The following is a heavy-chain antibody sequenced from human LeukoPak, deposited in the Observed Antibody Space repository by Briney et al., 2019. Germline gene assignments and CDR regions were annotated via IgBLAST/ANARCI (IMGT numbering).Heavy chain of an antibody. J-gene: IGHJ4*01. D-gene: IGHD4-17*01. CDR1: GFTVSSNY. CDR2: IYSGGST. CDR3: ARHTHDYGDYVFDY. V-gene: IGHV3-53*01. Sequence: GGSLRLSCAASGFTVSSNYMSWVRQAPGKGLEWVSVIYSGGSTYYADSVKGRFTISRDNSKNTLYLQMNSLRAEDTAVYYCARHTHDYGDYVFDYWGHGTLVTVSS.